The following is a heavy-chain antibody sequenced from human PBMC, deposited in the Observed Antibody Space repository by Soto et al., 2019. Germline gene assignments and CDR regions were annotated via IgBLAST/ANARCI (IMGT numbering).Heavy chain of an antibody. Sequence: SQTLSLTCAISGDSVSSKSAAWNWIRQSPSRGLEWLGRTYYRSKWSTDYAVSVKSRITINPDTSKNQFSLQMNSLRAEDTAVYYCARSRSVDTIMVDYWGQGTLVTVSS. CDR2: TYYRSKWST. D-gene: IGHD5-18*01. CDR1: GDSVSSKSAA. V-gene: IGHV6-1*01. CDR3: ARSRSVDTIMVDY. J-gene: IGHJ4*02.